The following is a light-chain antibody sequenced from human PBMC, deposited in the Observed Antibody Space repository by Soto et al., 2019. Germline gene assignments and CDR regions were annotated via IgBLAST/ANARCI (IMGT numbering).Light chain of an antibody. Sequence: DIQMTQSPSSLSASIGDRVTITCRASQSISNYLNWYQQKPGRAPNLLIYAASSLQSGVPSRFSGSGSGTDFTLTIDNLQPEDFATYYCQHSYSTPPTFGQGTRLVIK. V-gene: IGKV1-39*01. CDR3: QHSYSTPPT. CDR1: QSISNY. CDR2: AAS. J-gene: IGKJ5*01.